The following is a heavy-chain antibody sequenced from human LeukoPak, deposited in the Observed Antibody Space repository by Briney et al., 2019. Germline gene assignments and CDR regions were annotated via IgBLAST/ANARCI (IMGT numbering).Heavy chain of an antibody. CDR3: ARLSCYDIFTGYYTSYFDY. Sequence: GESLQISCQGSGSRFTGYWISWVRQMPGKGLEWMGRIDTSDSYTNYSPSFQGHVTISADKSISTAYLQWSSLKASDTAMYYCARLSCYDIFTGYYTSYFDYWGQGTLVTVSS. V-gene: IGHV5-10-1*01. CDR1: GSRFTGYW. D-gene: IGHD3-9*01. CDR2: IDTSDSYT. J-gene: IGHJ4*02.